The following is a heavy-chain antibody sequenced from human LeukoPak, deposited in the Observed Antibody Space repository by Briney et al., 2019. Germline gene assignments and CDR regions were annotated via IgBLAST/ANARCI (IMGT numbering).Heavy chain of an antibody. V-gene: IGHV3-48*01. CDR3: ARDPGLLLWFGERQSAFDI. Sequence: GGSLRLPCAASGFTFSSYSMTWVRQAPGKGLEWVSYISSSSSTIYYADSVKGRFTISRDNAKNSLYLQMNSLRAEDTAVYYCARDPGLLLWFGERQSAFDIWGQGTMVTVSS. J-gene: IGHJ3*02. CDR1: GFTFSSYS. CDR2: ISSSSSTI. D-gene: IGHD3-10*01.